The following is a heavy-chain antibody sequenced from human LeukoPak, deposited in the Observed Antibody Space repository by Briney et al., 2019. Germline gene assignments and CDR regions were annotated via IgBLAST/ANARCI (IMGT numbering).Heavy chain of an antibody. J-gene: IGHJ4*02. CDR2: INPSSGGT. CDR1: GYTFTGYY. Sequence: ASVKVSCKASGYTFTGYYMHWVRQAPGQGLEWMGRINPSSGGTNYAQKFQGRVTMTRDTSISTAYMELSRLRSEDTAVYYCARGQGAITMVRGVLRKWKGLRVPITNSDHWGQGTLVTVSS. V-gene: IGHV1-2*06. CDR3: ARGQGAITMVRGVLRKWKGLRVPITNSDH. D-gene: IGHD3-10*01.